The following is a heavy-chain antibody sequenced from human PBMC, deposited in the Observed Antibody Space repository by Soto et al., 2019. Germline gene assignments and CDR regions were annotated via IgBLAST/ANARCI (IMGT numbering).Heavy chain of an antibody. CDR2: IYNSGTT. V-gene: IGHV4-31*03. CDR1: GGSITRGGYY. CDR3: ARDPAP. J-gene: IGHJ5*02. Sequence: QVQLQESGPGLVKPSETLSLTCTVSGGSITRGGYYWSWIRQHPGKGLEWIGYIYNSGTTYYNPSLKSRLTISVDTSKNQFSLKLTSVTAADTAVSYCARDPAPWGQGTLVTVSS.